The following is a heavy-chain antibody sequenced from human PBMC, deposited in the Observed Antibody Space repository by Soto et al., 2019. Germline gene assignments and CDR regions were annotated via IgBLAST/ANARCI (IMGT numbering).Heavy chain of an antibody. CDR3: AKDLDY. Sequence: QVQLVESGGGVVQPGRSLRLSCAASGFTFSSYGMHWVRQAPGKGLEWVAVISYDGSNKYYADSVKGRFTISRDNSKNTLYLQMNSLRAEDTAVCYCAKDLDYWGQGTLVTVSS. CDR2: ISYDGSNK. CDR1: GFTFSSYG. V-gene: IGHV3-30*18. J-gene: IGHJ4*02.